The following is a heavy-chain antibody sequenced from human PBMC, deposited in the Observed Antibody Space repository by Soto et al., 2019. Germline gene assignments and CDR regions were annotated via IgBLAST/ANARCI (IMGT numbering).Heavy chain of an antibody. CDR3: ARGNKGPGHYGPGSQGWYGP. J-gene: IGHJ5*02. D-gene: IGHD3-10*01. V-gene: IGHV1-69*06. Sequence: QVQLVQSGAEVKKPGSSVKVSCKVSGGTFSSHAINWLRQAPGQGLEWMGVIIPVTDTPNNAEKFQGRVTITADKSTTTVYMEFSSLTFDDTAVYFCARGNKGPGHYGPGSQGWYGPWGQGTLVTVSS. CDR2: IIPVTDTP. CDR1: GGTFSSHA.